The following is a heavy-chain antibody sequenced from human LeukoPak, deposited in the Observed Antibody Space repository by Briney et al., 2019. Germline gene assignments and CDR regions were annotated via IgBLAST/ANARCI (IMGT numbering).Heavy chain of an antibody. CDR2: ISWNSGSI. J-gene: IGHJ4*02. Sequence: HSGGSLRLSCAASGFTFDDYAMHWVRQAPGKGLEWVSGISWNSGSIGYADSVKGRFTISRDNAKNSLYLQMNSLRAEDTALYYCAKVGPRRVAALYYFDYWGQGTLVTVSS. CDR1: GFTFDDYA. V-gene: IGHV3-9*01. D-gene: IGHD2-15*01. CDR3: AKVGPRRVAALYYFDY.